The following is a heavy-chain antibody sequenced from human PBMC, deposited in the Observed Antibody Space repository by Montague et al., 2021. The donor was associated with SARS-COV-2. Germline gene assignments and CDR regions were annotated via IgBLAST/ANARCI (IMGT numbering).Heavy chain of an antibody. CDR3: ARHDHTDFGNPNWFDP. CDR1: GDSINSDTAF. J-gene: IGHJ5*02. V-gene: IGHV4-39*01. CDR2: MVYSGRS. D-gene: IGHD5-18*01. Sequence: ETLSLTCTISGDSINSDTAFWGWVRQSPGKGLEWIGSMVYSGRSFYNGALRSRLTISVDTSKNQFSLELRAVTAADTGLYYCARHDHTDFGNPNWFDPWGQGTLVTVSS.